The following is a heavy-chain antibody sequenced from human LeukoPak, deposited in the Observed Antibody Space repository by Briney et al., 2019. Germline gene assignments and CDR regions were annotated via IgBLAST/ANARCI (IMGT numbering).Heavy chain of an antibody. CDR1: GGSISSHY. J-gene: IGHJ5*02. D-gene: IGHD2-2*02. CDR2: IYYSGST. V-gene: IGHV4-59*11. Sequence: WETLSLTCTVSGGSISSHYWSWIRQPPGKGLEWIGYIYYSGSTNYNPSPKSRVTISVDTSKNQFSLKLSSVTAADTAVYYCARERYCSSTSCYTNWFDPWGQGTLVTVSS. CDR3: ARERYCSSTSCYTNWFDP.